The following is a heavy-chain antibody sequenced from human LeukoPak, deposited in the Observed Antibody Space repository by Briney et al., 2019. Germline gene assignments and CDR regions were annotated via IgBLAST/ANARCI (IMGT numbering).Heavy chain of an antibody. V-gene: IGHV3-23*01. J-gene: IGHJ4*02. CDR3: AKGLDVVVVVANY. D-gene: IGHD2-15*01. Sequence: GGSLRLSCAASGFTFSSYAMSWVRQAPGKGLEWVSVITGSGASTYYAGSVRGRFTISRDNSKNTLYLQMNSLRAEDTAVYYCAKGLDVVVVVANYWGQGTLVTVSS. CDR1: GFTFSSYA. CDR2: ITGSGAST.